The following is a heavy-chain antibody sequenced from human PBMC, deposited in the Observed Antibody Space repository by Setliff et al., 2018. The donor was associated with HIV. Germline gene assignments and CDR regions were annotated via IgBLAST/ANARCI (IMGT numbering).Heavy chain of an antibody. CDR3: ARLSSSGWYKYYFDY. CDR1: GGSISSSSNY. J-gene: IGHJ4*02. V-gene: IGHV4-39*01. Sequence: SETLSLTCTVSGGSISSSSNYWGWIRQPPGKGLEWSGTIYYSGSTYYNPSLKSRVTISVDTSKNQFSLKLSSVTAADTAVYYCARLSSSGWYKYYFDYWGQGTLVTVSS. CDR2: IYYSGST. D-gene: IGHD6-19*01.